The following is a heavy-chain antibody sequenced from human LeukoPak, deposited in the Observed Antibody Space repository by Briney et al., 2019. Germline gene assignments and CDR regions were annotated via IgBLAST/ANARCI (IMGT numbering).Heavy chain of an antibody. Sequence: SGTLSLTCTVSGGSISSSSYYWGWIRQPPGKGLEWIGSIYYSGSTYYNPSLKSRVTISVDTSKNQFSLKLSSVTAADTAVYYCARKSVVPYNWFDPWGQGTLVTVSS. J-gene: IGHJ5*02. V-gene: IGHV4-39*01. CDR2: IYYSGST. CDR3: ARKSVVPYNWFDP. D-gene: IGHD2-15*01. CDR1: GGSISSSSYY.